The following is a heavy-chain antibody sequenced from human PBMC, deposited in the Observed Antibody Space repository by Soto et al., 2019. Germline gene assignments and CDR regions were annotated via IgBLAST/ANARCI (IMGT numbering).Heavy chain of an antibody. CDR1: GGSISTYY. CDR3: ARGALRWSTSWDFDY. CDR2: IYYSGTT. D-gene: IGHD4-17*01. Sequence: PSETLSLTCTVSGGSISTYYWSWIRQPPGKGLEWIGYIYYSGTTNYNPSLKSRVTISVDTSKNQFSLKLSSVTAADTAVYYCARGALRWSTSWDFDYWGQGILVTVSS. V-gene: IGHV4-59*01. J-gene: IGHJ4*02.